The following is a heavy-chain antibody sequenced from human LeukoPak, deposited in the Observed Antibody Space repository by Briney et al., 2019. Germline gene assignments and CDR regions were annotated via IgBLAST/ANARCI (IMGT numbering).Heavy chain of an antibody. D-gene: IGHD3-10*01. CDR3: ARDFGPPPYYYYYMDV. CDR1: GGSISSGGYY. Sequence: SETLSLTCTVSGGSISSGGYYWSWIRQPPGKGLEWIGYIYHSGSAYYNPSLKSRVTISVDRSKNQFSLKLSSVTAADTAVYYCARDFGPPPYYYYYMDVWGKGTTVTVSS. CDR2: IYHSGSA. V-gene: IGHV4-30-2*01. J-gene: IGHJ6*03.